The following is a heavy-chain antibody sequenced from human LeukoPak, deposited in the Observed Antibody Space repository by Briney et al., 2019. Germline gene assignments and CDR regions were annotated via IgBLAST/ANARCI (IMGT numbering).Heavy chain of an antibody. Sequence: GGSLRLSCAASGFTVNSNYMSWVRQAPGKGLEWVSVIYSGGSTYYADSVKGRFTISRDNSKNTLYLQMNSLRAEDTAVYYCAREDWNRVPDYWGQGTLVTVSS. D-gene: IGHD1-1*01. CDR1: GFTVNSNY. CDR3: AREDWNRVPDY. CDR2: IYSGGST. V-gene: IGHV3-53*01. J-gene: IGHJ4*02.